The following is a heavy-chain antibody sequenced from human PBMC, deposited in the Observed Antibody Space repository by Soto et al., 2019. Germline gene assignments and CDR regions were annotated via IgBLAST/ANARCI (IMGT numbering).Heavy chain of an antibody. CDR1: GFRFDDYG. J-gene: IGHJ6*02. V-gene: IGHV3-9*01. CDR2: ISYYSGSI. CDR3: AKSMGGTANGMDV. Sequence: EVQLVESGGGLVQPGRSLRLSCAASGFRFDDYGMHWVRQVPGKGLEWVSGISYYSGSIGYADSVKGRFTISRDNAKISRYLQMNSRRAEDTALYYCAKSMGGTANGMDVWGQGTTVTVSS. D-gene: IGHD2-15*01.